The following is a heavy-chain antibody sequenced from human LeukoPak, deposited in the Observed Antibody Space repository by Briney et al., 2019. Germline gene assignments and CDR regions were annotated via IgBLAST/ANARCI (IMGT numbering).Heavy chain of an antibody. Sequence: PGGSLRLSCAASGFTFRSYAMTWVRQAPGKGLEWVSAISGSGGRTYNADSVEGRFTISRDKSKNTLYLQMNTLRAEDTAVYYCYCGSGSDFDYWGQGTLVTVSS. CDR3: YCGSGSDFDY. J-gene: IGHJ4*02. D-gene: IGHD3-10*01. V-gene: IGHV3-23*01. CDR2: ISGSGGRT. CDR1: GFTFRSYA.